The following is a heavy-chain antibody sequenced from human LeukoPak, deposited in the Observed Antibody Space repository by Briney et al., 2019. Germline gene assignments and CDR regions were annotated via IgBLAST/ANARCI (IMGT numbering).Heavy chain of an antibody. D-gene: IGHD6-19*01. CDR2: IKQDGSEK. CDR1: GFTSSSYW. J-gene: IGHJ4*02. CDR3: ARDRGSSGWYEFDS. Sequence: PGGSLRLSCAASGFTSSSYWMSWVRQAPGKGLEWVANIKQDGSEKYYVDSAKGRFTISRDNAKNSLYLQMNSLRAEDTAVYYCARDRGSSGWYEFDSWGQGTLVTVSS. V-gene: IGHV3-7*01.